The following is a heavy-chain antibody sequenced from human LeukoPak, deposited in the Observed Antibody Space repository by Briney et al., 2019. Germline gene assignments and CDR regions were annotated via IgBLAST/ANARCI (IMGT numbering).Heavy chain of an antibody. Sequence: SQTLSLTCAISGDSVSSNSAAWNWNRQSPSRGLEWLGRTYYRSKWYNDYAVSVKSRITINPDTSKNQFSLQLNSVTPEDTAVYYCARAALGYSSSINWFDPWGQGTLVTVSS. D-gene: IGHD6-6*01. CDR1: GDSVSSNSAA. J-gene: IGHJ5*02. CDR3: ARAALGYSSSINWFDP. V-gene: IGHV6-1*01. CDR2: TYYRSKWYN.